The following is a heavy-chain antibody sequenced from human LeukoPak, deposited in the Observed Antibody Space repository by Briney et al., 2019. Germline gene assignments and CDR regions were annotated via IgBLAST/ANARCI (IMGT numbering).Heavy chain of an antibody. Sequence: GGSLRLSCAASGFTFSSYWMSWVRQAPGKGLEWVANIKQDGSEKYYVDSVKGRFTNSRDNAKNSLYLQMNSLRAEDTAVYYCARAPRSSGYYSYYYYMDVWGKGTTVTVSS. V-gene: IGHV3-7*01. CDR2: IKQDGSEK. J-gene: IGHJ6*03. CDR1: GFTFSSYW. CDR3: ARAPRSSGYYSYYYYMDV. D-gene: IGHD3-22*01.